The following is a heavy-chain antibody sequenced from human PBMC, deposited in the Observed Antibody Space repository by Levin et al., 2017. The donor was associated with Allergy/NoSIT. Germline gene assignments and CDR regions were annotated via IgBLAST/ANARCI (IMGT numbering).Heavy chain of an antibody. Sequence: PGGSLRLSCAGSGFTFINAWVSWVRQAPGKGLEWVGRIKSKTDGGTTDYAAPVKGRFTISGDDSKNTLYLQMNSLKTEDTALYYCTMRGGASYDYWGQGTLVTVSS. V-gene: IGHV3-15*01. CDR1: GFTFINAW. CDR2: IKSKTDGGTT. J-gene: IGHJ4*02. CDR3: TMRGGASYDY. D-gene: IGHD1-26*01.